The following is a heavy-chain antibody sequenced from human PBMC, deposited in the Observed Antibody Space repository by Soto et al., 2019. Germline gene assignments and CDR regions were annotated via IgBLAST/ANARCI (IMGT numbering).Heavy chain of an antibody. D-gene: IGHD6-19*01. J-gene: IGHJ3*01. CDR1: GFKFDDYA. V-gene: IGHV3-9*01. CDR2: INWNGAFS. CDR3: ARVHSSGWYVEPYDA. Sequence: DVQLVESGGNLARPGESLRLSCAASGFKFDDYAFHWVRQAPGKGPAWVSGINWNGAFSGYADSLKGRFTISRDNAGNSVYLQMDTLRPEDTALYYCARVHSSGWYVEPYDAWGQGTMVTVSS.